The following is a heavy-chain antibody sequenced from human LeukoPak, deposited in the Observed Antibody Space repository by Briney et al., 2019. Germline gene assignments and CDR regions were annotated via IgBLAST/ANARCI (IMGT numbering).Heavy chain of an antibody. V-gene: IGHV1-46*01. CDR1: GYTFTSYY. CDR3: AKGIPMVRGEIDY. J-gene: IGHJ4*02. D-gene: IGHD3-10*01. Sequence: ASVKVSCKASGYTFTSYYMHWVRQAPAQGLEWMGIINPNGGSTSYAQKFQGRVTMTRDTSTSTVYMALSSLRTGDSAVDYCAKGIPMVRGEIDYWGQGTLVTVSS. CDR2: INPNGGST.